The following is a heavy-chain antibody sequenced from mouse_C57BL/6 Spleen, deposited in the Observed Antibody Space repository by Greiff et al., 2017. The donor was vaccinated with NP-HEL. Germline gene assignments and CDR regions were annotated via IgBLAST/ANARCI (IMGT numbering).Heavy chain of an antibody. V-gene: IGHV14-1*01. CDR2: IDPEDGDT. CDR3: TTCYGSSYYAMDY. Sequence: VQLQQSGAELVRPGASVKLSCTASGFNIKDYYMHWVKQRPEQGLEWIGRIDPEDGDTEYAPKFQGKATMTADTSSHTAYLQLSSLTSEDTAVYYCTTCYGSSYYAMDYWGQGTSVTVSS. D-gene: IGHD1-1*01. J-gene: IGHJ4*01. CDR1: GFNIKDYY.